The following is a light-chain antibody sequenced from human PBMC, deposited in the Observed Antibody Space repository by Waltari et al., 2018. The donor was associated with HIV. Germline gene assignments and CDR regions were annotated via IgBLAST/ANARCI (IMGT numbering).Light chain of an antibody. Sequence: DIVMTQSPLSLTVTPGEPASSDCRSSQSLLQSNGHSYWVWCLHRPGQSPQLLICLGSNRASGVPDRFSGSGSGTDVTLKISRVEAEDVGVCYCMQGLQSPRTFAQGTQVESK. CDR3: MQGLQSPRT. V-gene: IGKV2-28*01. CDR2: LGS. J-gene: IGKJ1*01. CDR1: QSLLQSNGHSY.